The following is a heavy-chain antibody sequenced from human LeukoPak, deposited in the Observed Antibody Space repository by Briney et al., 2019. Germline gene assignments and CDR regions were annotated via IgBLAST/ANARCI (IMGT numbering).Heavy chain of an antibody. V-gene: IGHV3-23*01. CDR3: AKAVGDSSGWYFDY. CDR2: ISGSGGST. CDR1: GFTFSSYA. J-gene: IGHJ4*02. D-gene: IGHD6-19*01. Sequence: GGSLRLSCAASGFTFSSYAMSWVRQAPGKGLEWVSAISGSGGSTYYVDSVKGRFTISRDNSKNTLYLQMNSLRAEDTAVYYCAKAVGDSSGWYFDYWGQGTLVTVSS.